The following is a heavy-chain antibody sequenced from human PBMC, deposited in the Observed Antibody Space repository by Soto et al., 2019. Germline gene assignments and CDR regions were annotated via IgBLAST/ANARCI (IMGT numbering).Heavy chain of an antibody. Sequence: GGSLRLSCAASGFTFSSYAMSWVRQAPGKGLEWVSAISGSGGSTYYADSVKGRFTISRENSKNTLYLQMNSLRAEDTAVYYCAKATDYDFWSGYYRLLDYWGQGTLVTVSS. CDR1: GFTFSSYA. CDR3: AKATDYDFWSGYYRLLDY. D-gene: IGHD3-3*01. CDR2: ISGSGGST. J-gene: IGHJ4*02. V-gene: IGHV3-23*01.